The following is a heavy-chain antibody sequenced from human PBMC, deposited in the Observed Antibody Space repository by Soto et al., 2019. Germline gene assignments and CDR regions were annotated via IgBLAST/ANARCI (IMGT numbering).Heavy chain of an antibody. V-gene: IGHV4-31*03. D-gene: IGHD3-9*01. CDR1: GGSIRSGGYY. CDR2: IYYSGST. J-gene: IGHJ6*03. CDR3: ARDSPYYDILTGSQNYYYYYMDV. Sequence: ASETLSLTCTVSGGSIRSGGYYWSWIRQHPGKGLEWIGYIYYSGSTYYNPSLKSRVTISVDTSKNQFSLKLSSVTAADTAVYYCARDSPYYDILTGSQNYYYYYMDVWGKGTTVTVSS.